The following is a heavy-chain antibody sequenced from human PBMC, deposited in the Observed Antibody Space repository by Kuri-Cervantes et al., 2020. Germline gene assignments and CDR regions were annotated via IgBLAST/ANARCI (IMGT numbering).Heavy chain of an antibody. CDR1: GFTFSSYA. D-gene: IGHD3-3*01. V-gene: IGHV3-23*01. J-gene: IGHJ4*02. CDR3: TKRPSGSYRPFEY. Sequence: GESLKISCAASGFTFSSYAMSRVRQAPGKGLEWVSAISNSGGTTFYTDSVKGRFTISRDKSKNTLSLQMNTLRVEDTAVYYCTKRPSGSYRPFEYWGQGTLVTVSS. CDR2: ISNSGGTT.